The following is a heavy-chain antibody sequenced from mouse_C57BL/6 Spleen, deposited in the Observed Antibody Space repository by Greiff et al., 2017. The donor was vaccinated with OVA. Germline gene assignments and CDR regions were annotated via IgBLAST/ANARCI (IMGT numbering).Heavy chain of an antibody. Sequence: VQLQQSGPELVKPGASVKISCKASGYAFSSSWMNWVKQRPGKGLEWIGRFYPGDGDTNYNGKFKGKATLTADKSSSTAYMQLSSLTSEDSAVYFCARSLLYGSGEYYAMDYWGQGTSVTVSS. V-gene: IGHV1-82*01. J-gene: IGHJ4*01. CDR2: FYPGDGDT. CDR3: ARSLLYGSGEYYAMDY. CDR1: GYAFSSSW. D-gene: IGHD1-1*02.